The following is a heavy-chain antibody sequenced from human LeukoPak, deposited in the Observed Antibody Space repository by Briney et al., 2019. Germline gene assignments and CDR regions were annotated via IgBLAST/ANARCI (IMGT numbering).Heavy chain of an antibody. J-gene: IGHJ4*02. CDR2: IYTSGST. Sequence: PSETLSLTCTVSGGSISSYYWSWIRQPAGKGLEWIGRIYTSGSTNYNPSLKSRVTISVDTSKNQFSLKLSSVTAADTAVYYCARVNYYGSGSYYKTYYFDYWGQGTLVTVSS. CDR1: GGSISSYY. D-gene: IGHD3-10*01. CDR3: ARVNYYGSGSYYKTYYFDY. V-gene: IGHV4-4*07.